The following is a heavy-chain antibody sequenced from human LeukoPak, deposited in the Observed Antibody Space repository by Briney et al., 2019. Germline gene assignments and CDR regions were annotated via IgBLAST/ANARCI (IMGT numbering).Heavy chain of an antibody. Sequence: SETLSLTCTVSGGSISSSYYNWGWIRQPPGKGLEWIGSIYYSGSTYYNPSLKSRVTISVDTSKNQFSLKLSSVTAADTAVYYCARIAAASDYWGQGTLVTVSS. D-gene: IGHD6-13*01. V-gene: IGHV4-39*01. CDR1: GGSISSSYYN. CDR3: ARIAAASDY. CDR2: IYYSGST. J-gene: IGHJ4*02.